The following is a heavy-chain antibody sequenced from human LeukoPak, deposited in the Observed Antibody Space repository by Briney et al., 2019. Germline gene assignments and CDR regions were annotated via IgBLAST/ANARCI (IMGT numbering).Heavy chain of an antibody. CDR3: ARGRWTSSNNNWFDP. CDR2: INTSGST. V-gene: IGHV4-61*02. CDR1: GGSISSGSYY. Sequence: KPSETLSLTCTVSGGSISSGSYYWSWIRQPAGKGLEWIGRINTSGSTNYNPSLKSRVTISIDTSKNQFSLKLSSVTAADTAVYYCARGRWTSSNNNWFDPWGQGTLVTVSS. D-gene: IGHD2/OR15-2a*01. J-gene: IGHJ5*02.